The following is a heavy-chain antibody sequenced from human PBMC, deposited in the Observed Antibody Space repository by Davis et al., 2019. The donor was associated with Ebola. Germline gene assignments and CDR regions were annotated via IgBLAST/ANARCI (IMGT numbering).Heavy chain of an antibody. D-gene: IGHD1-20*01. CDR1: GNSFTSYW. CDR2: IYTGDSDT. J-gene: IGHJ3*01. Sequence: GESLKISCKGSGNSFTSYWIGWVRQMPGKGLEWMGLIYTGDSDTRYSPSFRGQVIISADKSTRTAYLQWGSLKASDTAMYYCASLRRTITGMDDGFDLWGQGTMVTVSS. CDR3: ASLRRTITGMDDGFDL. V-gene: IGHV5-51*01.